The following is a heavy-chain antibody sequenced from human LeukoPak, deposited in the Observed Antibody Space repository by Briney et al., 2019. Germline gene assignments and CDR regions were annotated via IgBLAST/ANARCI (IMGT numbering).Heavy chain of an antibody. V-gene: IGHV3-48*04. CDR2: ISTDSLTI. D-gene: IGHD1-26*01. CDR3: ARKAQTGSHSGPFDI. J-gene: IGHJ3*02. CDR1: GFTFSSHA. Sequence: GGSLRLSCAASGFTFSSHAMNWVRQARGKGLEWISSISTDSLTIKYADFVSGQFTISRDNAEHLLFLQMNSLRAEDTAVYYCARKAQTGSHSGPFDIWGQGTLVTVSS.